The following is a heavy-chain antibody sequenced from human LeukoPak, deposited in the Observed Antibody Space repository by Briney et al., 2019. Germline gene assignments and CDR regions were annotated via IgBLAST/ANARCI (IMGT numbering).Heavy chain of an antibody. J-gene: IGHJ5*02. Sequence: ASVKVSCKASGYTFTSYAMHWVRQAPGQRLEWMGWINTGNGNTKYSQEFQGRVTITRDTSANTAYMELSSLRSEDTAVYYCARWMKYYYGSGSYLTSRGRNKNWFDPWGQGTLVTVSS. CDR3: ARWMKYYYGSGSYLTSRGRNKNWFDP. CDR2: INTGNGNT. CDR1: GYTFTSYA. D-gene: IGHD3-10*01. V-gene: IGHV1-3*03.